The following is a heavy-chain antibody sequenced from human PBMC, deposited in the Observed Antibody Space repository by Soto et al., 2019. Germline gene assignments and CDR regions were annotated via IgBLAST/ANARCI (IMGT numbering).Heavy chain of an antibody. D-gene: IGHD3-22*01. J-gene: IGHJ4*02. V-gene: IGHV3-23*01. CDR1: GFTFSSYA. Sequence: GSLRLSCAASGFTFSSYAMSWVRQAPGKGLEWVSAISGSGGSTYYADSVKGRFTISRDNSKNTLYLQMNSLRAEDTAVYYCAKDSPYYYDSSGYPPSFDYWGQGTLVTVSS. CDR3: AKDSPYYYDSSGYPPSFDY. CDR2: ISGSGGST.